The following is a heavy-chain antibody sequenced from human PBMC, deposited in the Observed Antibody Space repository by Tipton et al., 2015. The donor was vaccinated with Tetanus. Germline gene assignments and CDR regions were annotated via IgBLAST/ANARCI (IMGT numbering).Heavy chain of an antibody. D-gene: IGHD3-22*01. CDR2: IDPNSGGT. CDR1: GYTFTGYY. CDR3: ARDRGDYIYYGMDV. J-gene: IGHJ6*02. Sequence: QLVQSGAEVKKPGASVKVSCKASGYTFTGYYIYWVRQAPGQGLEWMGWIDPNSGGTVYAQKFQGRVTMTRDTSISTAYMELRSLRSDDKAGYYCARDRGDYIYYGMDVWGPGTTVTVS. V-gene: IGHV1-2*02.